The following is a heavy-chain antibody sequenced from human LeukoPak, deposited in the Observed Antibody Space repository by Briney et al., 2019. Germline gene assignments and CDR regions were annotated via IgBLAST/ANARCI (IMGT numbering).Heavy chain of an antibody. J-gene: IGHJ4*02. CDR1: GFTFNNYG. Sequence: GGSLRLSCAASGFTFNNYGMNWVRQAPGKGLEWVSGISGSGGSTYYADSVKGRFTISRDNSKNTLYLQMNSLRAGDTAVYYCARSPQSAADYYFDYWGQGTLVTVSS. CDR3: ARSPQSAADYYFDY. CDR2: ISGSGGST. V-gene: IGHV3-23*01. D-gene: IGHD6-13*01.